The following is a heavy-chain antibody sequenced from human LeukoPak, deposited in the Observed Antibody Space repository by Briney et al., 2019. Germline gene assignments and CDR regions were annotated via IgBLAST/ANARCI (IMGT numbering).Heavy chain of an antibody. V-gene: IGHV4-59*01. CDR1: GGSISSYY. Sequence: SETLSLTCTVSGGSISSYYWSWIRQPPGKGLEWIGYIYYSGSTNYNPSLKSRVTISVDTSKNQFSLKLSSVAAADTAVYYCARGRPQPYRYFDWLLEPPDYWGQGTLVTVSS. CDR2: IYYSGST. D-gene: IGHD3-9*01. CDR3: ARGRPQPYRYFDWLLEPPDY. J-gene: IGHJ4*02.